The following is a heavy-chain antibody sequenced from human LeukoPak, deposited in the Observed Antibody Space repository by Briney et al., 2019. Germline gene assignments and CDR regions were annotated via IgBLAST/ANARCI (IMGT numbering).Heavy chain of an antibody. J-gene: IGHJ3*02. D-gene: IGHD6-19*01. V-gene: IGHV3-7*01. Sequence: PGGSLRLSCAASRFTFSSYWMSWVRQAPGEGLEWVANIKEDGSAKYYVDSVKGRFTISRDNAKNSLYLQMNSLRAEDAAVYYCVRERVAVTGAFDIWGQGTMITVSS. CDR3: VRERVAVTGAFDI. CDR2: IKEDGSAK. CDR1: RFTFSSYW.